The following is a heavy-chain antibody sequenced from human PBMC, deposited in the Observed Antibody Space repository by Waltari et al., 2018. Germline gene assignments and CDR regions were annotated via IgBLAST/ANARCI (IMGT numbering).Heavy chain of an antibody. Sequence: QVQLVESGGGVVQPGRSLRLSCAASGFPFSRYGMHWVRQAPGKGLEWVAVIWNDGSNKYYADSVKGRFTISRDNSKKTLYLQMNSLRAEDTAIYYCARDVESPLSGWYSGFDYWGQGTLVTVSS. CDR2: IWNDGSNK. V-gene: IGHV3-33*01. D-gene: IGHD6-19*01. J-gene: IGHJ4*02. CDR1: GFPFSRYG. CDR3: ARDVESPLSGWYSGFDY.